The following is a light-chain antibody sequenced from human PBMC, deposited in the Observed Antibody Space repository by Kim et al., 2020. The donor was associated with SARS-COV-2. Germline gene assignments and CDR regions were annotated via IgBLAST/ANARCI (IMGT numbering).Light chain of an antibody. CDR1: QSIDNR. CDR2: AAS. CDR3: QQSYSTPYT. V-gene: IGKV1-39*01. J-gene: IGKJ2*01. Sequence: SASVGDRVSITCRSSQSIDNRLNWFQQRPGNAPALLVRAASALQSDIPSRFSGTGSGTDFTLTIDTLQPEDFATYYCQQSYSTPYTFGQGTKLEI.